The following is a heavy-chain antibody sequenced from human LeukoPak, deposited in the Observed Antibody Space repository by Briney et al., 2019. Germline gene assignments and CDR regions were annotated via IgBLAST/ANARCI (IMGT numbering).Heavy chain of an antibody. CDR2: IYPDDSDA. Sequence: AESPQISCKGSGYKFNAYWIAWVLQMPGKGLEWMGIIYPDDSDARYSPSFQGQVTISANKSVRIAYLQWSSLKASDTAMYYCARPNITSYYDSRGYDAFDVWGQGRLVIVSS. CDR1: GYKFNAYW. J-gene: IGHJ3*01. CDR3: ARPNITSYYDSRGYDAFDV. V-gene: IGHV5-51*01. D-gene: IGHD3-22*01.